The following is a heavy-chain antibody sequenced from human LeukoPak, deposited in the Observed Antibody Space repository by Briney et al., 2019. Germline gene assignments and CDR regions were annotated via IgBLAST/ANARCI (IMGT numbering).Heavy chain of an antibody. CDR2: INWNGGST. D-gene: IGHD3-16*01. CDR1: GFIFDDYG. J-gene: IGHJ3*02. V-gene: IGHV3-20*04. CDR3: ARDWGGYYAFDI. Sequence: GGSLRLSCVASGFIFDDYGMSWVRQAPGKGLEWVSGINWNGGSTGYADSVKGRFTISRDNAKNSLYLQMNSLRAEDTALYYCARDWGGYYAFDIWGQGTMVTVSS.